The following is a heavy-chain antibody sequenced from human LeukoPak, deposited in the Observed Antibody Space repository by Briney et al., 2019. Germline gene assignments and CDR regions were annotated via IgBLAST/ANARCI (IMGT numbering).Heavy chain of an antibody. CDR3: ARSPEYYFDY. CDR2: IYYSGST. CDR1: GGSISSGGYY. V-gene: IGHV4-31*03. D-gene: IGHD1-14*01. Sequence: SQTLSLTCTVSGGSISSGGYYWSWIRQHPGTGLEWIGYIYYSGSTYYNPSLKSRVTISVDTSENQFSLKLTSVTAADTAVYYCARSPEYYFDYWAREPWSPSPQ. J-gene: IGHJ4*02.